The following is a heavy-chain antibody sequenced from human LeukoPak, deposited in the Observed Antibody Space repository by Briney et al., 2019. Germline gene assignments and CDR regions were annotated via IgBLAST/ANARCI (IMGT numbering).Heavy chain of an antibody. J-gene: IGHJ4*02. V-gene: IGHV3-21*04. CDR1: GFTFSSYS. CDR3: ASLGYYGSGSYLNY. Sequence: GGSLRLSCAASGFTFSSYSMNWVRQAPGKGLEWVSSISSSGSTIYYADSVKGRFTISRDNAKNSLYLQMNSLRAEDTAVYYCASLGYYGSGSYLNYWGQGTLVTVSS. D-gene: IGHD3-10*01. CDR2: ISSSGSTI.